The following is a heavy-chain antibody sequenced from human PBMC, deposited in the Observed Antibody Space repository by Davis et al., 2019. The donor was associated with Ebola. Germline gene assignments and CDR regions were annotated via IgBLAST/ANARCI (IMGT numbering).Heavy chain of an antibody. J-gene: IGHJ6*02. CDR1: GGTFTSYA. D-gene: IGHD2-15*01. CDR3: ARVCGSCYLWVWDYGMDV. CDR2: MNPNSGNT. Sequence: AASVKVSCKASGGTFTSYAISWVRQAPGQGLEWMGWMNPNSGNTGYAQKFQGRVTMTRNTSISTAYMELSSLRSEDTAVYYCARVCGSCYLWVWDYGMDVWGQGTTVTVSS. V-gene: IGHV1-8*02.